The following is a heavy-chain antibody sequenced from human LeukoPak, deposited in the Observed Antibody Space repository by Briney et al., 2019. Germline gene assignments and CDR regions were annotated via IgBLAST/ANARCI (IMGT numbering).Heavy chain of an antibody. D-gene: IGHD3-10*01. Sequence: SVKLSCKASGFTFTSSAVQWVRQARGQRLEWIGWIVVGSGNTNYAQKFQERVTITRDMSTCTAYMELSSLRSEDTAVYYCAAWDGSGSYQFDYWGQGTLVTVSS. CDR2: IVVGSGNT. V-gene: IGHV1-58*01. CDR1: GFTFTSSA. J-gene: IGHJ4*02. CDR3: AAWDGSGSYQFDY.